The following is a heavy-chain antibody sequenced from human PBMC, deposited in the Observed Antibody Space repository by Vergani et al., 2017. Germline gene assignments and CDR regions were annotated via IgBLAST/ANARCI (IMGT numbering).Heavy chain of an antibody. J-gene: IGHJ6*02. Sequence: QVQLVQSGAEVKKPGASVKVSCKASGYTFTSYYMHWVRQAPGQGLEWMGIINPSGGSTSYAQKFQGRVTMTRDTSTSTVYMELSSLRSEDTAVYYCARESGXRYWSGGSCYPLEVSDYYYGMDVWGQGTTVTVSS. D-gene: IGHD2-15*01. CDR1: GYTFTSYY. CDR3: ARESGXRYWSGGSCYPLEVSDYYYGMDV. V-gene: IGHV1-46*01. CDR2: INPSGGST.